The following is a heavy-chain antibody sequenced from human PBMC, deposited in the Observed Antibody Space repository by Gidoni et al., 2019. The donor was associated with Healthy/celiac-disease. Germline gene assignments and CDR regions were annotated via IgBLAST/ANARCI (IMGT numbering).Heavy chain of an antibody. V-gene: IGHV3-33*08. J-gene: IGHJ6*02. D-gene: IGHD3-3*01. CDR1: GFTFISYG. CDR2: IWDDGSNK. Sequence: QVQLVESGGGVVQHGRSLRLSCAASGFTFISYGMHWVRQAPGKGLEVVSVIWDDGSNKYYADSVKGRFTIYRYNSKNPLYLQMNSLRAEDTAVYYCARYYDFWSGSWGMDVWGQGTTVTVSS. CDR3: ARYYDFWSGSWGMDV.